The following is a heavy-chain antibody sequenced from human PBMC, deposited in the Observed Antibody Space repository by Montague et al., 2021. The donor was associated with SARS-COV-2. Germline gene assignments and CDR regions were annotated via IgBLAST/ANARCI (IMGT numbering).Heavy chain of an antibody. CDR2: INHSGST. V-gene: IGHV4-34*01. CDR3: TREGYQVLWSDYYYGMDV. D-gene: IGHD2-2*01. J-gene: IGHJ6*02. Sequence: SETLSPTCAVYGGSFSGYYWSWIRQPPGKGLEWIGEINHSGSTNYNPSLKSRVTISVDTSKNQFSLKLSSVTAADTAVYYCTREGYQVLWSDYYYGMDVWGQGTTVTVSS. CDR1: GGSFSGYY.